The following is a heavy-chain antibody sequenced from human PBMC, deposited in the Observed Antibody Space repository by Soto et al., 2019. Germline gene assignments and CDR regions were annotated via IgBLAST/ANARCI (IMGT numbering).Heavy chain of an antibody. Sequence: QVQLVESGGGVVQPGRSLRLSCAASGFTFSSYAMHWVRRAPGKGLEWVAVISYDGSNKYYADSVKGRFTISRDNSKNTLYLQMNSLRAEDTAVYYCARSPPVTSGDYWGQGTLVTVSS. D-gene: IGHD4-17*01. CDR1: GFTFSSYA. CDR2: ISYDGSNK. CDR3: ARSPPVTSGDY. J-gene: IGHJ4*02. V-gene: IGHV3-30-3*01.